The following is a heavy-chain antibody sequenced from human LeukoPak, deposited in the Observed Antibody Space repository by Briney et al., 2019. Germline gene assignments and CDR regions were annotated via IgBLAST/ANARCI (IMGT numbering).Heavy chain of an antibody. CDR3: AKDPHIVVVIAIDWFDS. CDR2: ISGSGGST. V-gene: IGHV3-23*01. Sequence: GGSLRLSCAASGFTFSSYAMSWVRQAPGKGLEWVSSISGSGGSTRYADSVKGQFTISRDNSKNSLYLQMNSLRVEDTAVYYCAKDPHIVVVIAIDWFDSRGQGTLVTVSS. D-gene: IGHD2-21*01. J-gene: IGHJ5*01. CDR1: GFTFSSYA.